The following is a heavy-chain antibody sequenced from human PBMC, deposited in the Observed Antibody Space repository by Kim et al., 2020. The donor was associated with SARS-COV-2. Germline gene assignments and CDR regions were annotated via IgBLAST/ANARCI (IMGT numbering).Heavy chain of an antibody. V-gene: IGHV1-46*01. J-gene: IGHJ4*02. CDR2: INPSGGST. D-gene: IGHD1-26*01. Sequence: ASVKVSCRTSGYTFTSYFMHWVRQAPGQGLQWMGIINPSGGSTTYAQMFQDRVTLTRDTSTSTVYMELSSLRSEDTAVYYCARSGDYYPYYFDSWGQGTVVTVSS. CDR3: ARSGDYYPYYFDS. CDR1: GYTFTSYF.